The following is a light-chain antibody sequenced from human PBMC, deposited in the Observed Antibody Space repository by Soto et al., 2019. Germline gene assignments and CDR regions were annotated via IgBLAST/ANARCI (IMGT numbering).Light chain of an antibody. CDR3: QQYNTWPPFA. CDR1: HSVGSN. J-gene: IGKJ3*01. Sequence: IGMTQSPATLSVSPGERATLSCTASHSVGSNVAWYQQKPGQAPRLLIYVASTRATGIPARFSGSGSGTEFTLTISSLHSEDFAMYFCQQYNTWPPFAFGPGTKVDIK. V-gene: IGKV3-15*01. CDR2: VAS.